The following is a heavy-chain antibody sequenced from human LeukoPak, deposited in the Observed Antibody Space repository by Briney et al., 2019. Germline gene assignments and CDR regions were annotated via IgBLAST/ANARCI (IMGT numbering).Heavy chain of an antibody. J-gene: IGHJ3*02. CDR3: ARHGGGGYSSGWADAFDI. D-gene: IGHD6-19*01. Sequence: SETLSLTCTVSGGSISINNYYWSWIRQPAGKGLEWIGRIYASGSTNYNPSLKSRVTISVDTSKNQFSLKLSSVTAADTAVYYCARHGGGGYSSGWADAFDIWGQGTMVTVSS. CDR1: GGSISINNYY. CDR2: IYASGST. V-gene: IGHV4-61*02.